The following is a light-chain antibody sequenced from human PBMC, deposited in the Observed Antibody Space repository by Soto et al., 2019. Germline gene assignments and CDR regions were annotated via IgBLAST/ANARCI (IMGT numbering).Light chain of an antibody. CDR3: QQYDNLPPYT. CDR1: QDISNY. Sequence: DIQMTQSPSSLSASVGDRVTISCQASQDISNYLNWYQQKPGKAPKLLIYDASTLETGVPSRFSGSGSGTDFTFTISSLQPEDIATYYCQQYDNLPPYTFGQGTKVET. V-gene: IGKV1-33*01. J-gene: IGKJ2*01. CDR2: DAS.